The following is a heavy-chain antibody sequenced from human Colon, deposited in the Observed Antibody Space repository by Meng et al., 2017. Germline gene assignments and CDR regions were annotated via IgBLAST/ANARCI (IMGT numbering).Heavy chain of an antibody. CDR3: ARVNGDFDEAWFDP. Sequence: ASCGGIVGYWETLSLTCTVSGVSVSSDSNYWSWIRQSQGKGLEWIGYIYYTGNTNYNPSLASRVSMSLDTSKNHFSLHLTSVTAADTAIYYCARVNGDFDEAWFDPWGQGTLVTVSS. CDR2: IYYTGNT. CDR1: GVSVSSDSNY. D-gene: IGHD4-17*01. V-gene: IGHV4-61*03. J-gene: IGHJ5*02.